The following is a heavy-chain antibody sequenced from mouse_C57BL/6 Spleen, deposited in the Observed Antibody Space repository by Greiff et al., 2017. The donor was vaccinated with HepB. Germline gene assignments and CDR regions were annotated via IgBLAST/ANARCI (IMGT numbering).Heavy chain of an antibody. CDR1: GYAFSSSW. J-gene: IGHJ3*01. D-gene: IGHD2-4*01. CDR3: ARGYDYDFAY. V-gene: IGHV1-82*01. Sequence: VNVVESGPELVKPGASVKISCNASGYAFSSSWMNWVEQRPGKGLEWIGRIYPGDGDTNYNGEFKGKATLTADKSSSTAYMQLSSLTSEDSAVYFCARGYDYDFAYWGQGTLVTVSA. CDR2: IYPGDGDT.